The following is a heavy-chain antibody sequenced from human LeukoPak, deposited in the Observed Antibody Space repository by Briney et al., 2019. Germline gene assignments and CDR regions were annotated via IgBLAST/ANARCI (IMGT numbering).Heavy chain of an antibody. Sequence: SETLSLTCSVSGYSISSGYYWAWIRQPPGKGLEWIGTIYQSETTYYNPSLKSRAAISLDTSNNQFSLRMNSLTAADTAIYYCARESVAVKWFDPWGQGTLVTVSS. V-gene: IGHV4-38-2*02. J-gene: IGHJ5*02. D-gene: IGHD6-19*01. CDR1: GYSISSGYY. CDR2: IYQSETT. CDR3: ARESVAVKWFDP.